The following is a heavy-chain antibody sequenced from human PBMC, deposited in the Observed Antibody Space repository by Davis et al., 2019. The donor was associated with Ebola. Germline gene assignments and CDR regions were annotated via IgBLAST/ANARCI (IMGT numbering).Heavy chain of an antibody. J-gene: IGHJ6*02. CDR1: GGSFSDYY. CDR3: ARLQPITMVQRYYYYGMDV. D-gene: IGHD3-10*01. Sequence: SETLSLTCAVYGGSFSDYYWSWIRQPPGKGLEWIGEINHSGSTNYNPSLKSRVTISVDTSKNQFSLKLSSVTAADTAVYYCARLQPITMVQRYYYYGMDVWGQGTTVTVSS. CDR2: INHSGST. V-gene: IGHV4-34*01.